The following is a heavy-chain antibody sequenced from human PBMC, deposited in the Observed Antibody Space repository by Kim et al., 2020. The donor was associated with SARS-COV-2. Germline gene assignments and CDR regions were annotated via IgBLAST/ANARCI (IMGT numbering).Heavy chain of an antibody. J-gene: IGHJ4*02. Sequence: AATVGGRVTISRDNSKNTLYLQMSSLRDEDTGVYYCAKVVGRWPPFDFWGQGTLVIVSS. D-gene: IGHD2-15*01. V-gene: IGHV3-23*01. CDR3: AKVVGRWPPFDF.